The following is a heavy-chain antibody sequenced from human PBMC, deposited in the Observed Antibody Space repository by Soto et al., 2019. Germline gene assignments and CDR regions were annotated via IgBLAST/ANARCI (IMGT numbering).Heavy chain of an antibody. D-gene: IGHD3-3*01. CDR3: ARDNRRSVFGVVIDGHNWFDP. J-gene: IGHJ5*02. V-gene: IGHV4-31*03. CDR2: IYYRGST. CDR1: GGSISSGGYY. Sequence: QVQLQESGPGLVKPSQTLSLTCTVSGGSISSGGYYWSWIRQHPGKGLEWIGYIYYRGSTYYNPTLKSRVTISVDTSKNQFSLKLSSVTAADTAVYYCARDNRRSVFGVVIDGHNWFDPWGQGTLVTVSS.